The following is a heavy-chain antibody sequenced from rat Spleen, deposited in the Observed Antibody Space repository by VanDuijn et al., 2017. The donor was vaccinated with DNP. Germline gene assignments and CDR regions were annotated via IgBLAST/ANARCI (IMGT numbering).Heavy chain of an antibody. V-gene: IGHV3-3*01. CDR1: GYSITSSYR. J-gene: IGHJ4*01. D-gene: IGHD1-4*01. Sequence: EVQLQESGPGLVKPSQSLSLTCSVTGYSITSSYRWNWIRKFPGNKMAWIGHISYSGRTTYNPSLKSRISISRDTSKNQFFLQVNSVTTEDTATYYCARWPGYNPPYAMDAWGQGTSVTVSS. CDR3: ARWPGYNPPYAMDA. CDR2: ISYSGRT.